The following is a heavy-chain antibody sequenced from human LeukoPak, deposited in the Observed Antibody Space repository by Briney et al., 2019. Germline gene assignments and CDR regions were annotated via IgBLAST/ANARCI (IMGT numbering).Heavy chain of an antibody. D-gene: IGHD2-21*02. Sequence: GGSLRLSCAASGFTFSSYWMSWVRQAPGKGLEWVANIKQDGSEKYYVDSVKGRFTISRDNAKNSLYLQMNSLRAEDTAVYYCARELLVVTAINDYWGQGTLVTVSS. CDR3: ARELLVVTAINDY. CDR1: GFTFSSYW. J-gene: IGHJ4*02. CDR2: IKQDGSEK. V-gene: IGHV3-7*01.